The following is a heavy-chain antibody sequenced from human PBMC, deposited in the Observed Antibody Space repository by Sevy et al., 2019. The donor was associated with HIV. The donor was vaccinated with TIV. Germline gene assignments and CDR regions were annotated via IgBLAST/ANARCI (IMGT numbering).Heavy chain of an antibody. V-gene: IGHV3-30-3*01. J-gene: IGHJ6*02. CDR3: ARGTRYCSSTSCYHYYYYGMDV. CDR2: ISYDGSNK. CDR1: GFTFSSYA. D-gene: IGHD2-2*01. Sequence: GGSLRLSCAASGFTFSSYAMHWVRQAPGKGLEWVAAISYDGSNKYYVVSVKGRFTISRDNSKNTLYLQMNSLRAEDTAVYYCARGTRYCSSTSCYHYYYYGMDVWGQGTTVTVSS.